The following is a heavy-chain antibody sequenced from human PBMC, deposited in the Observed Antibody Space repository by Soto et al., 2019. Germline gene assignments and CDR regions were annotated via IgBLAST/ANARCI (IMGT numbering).Heavy chain of an antibody. CDR1: GFTFSDYA. D-gene: IGHD1-26*01. CDR3: AKKRVVRGSYLIDY. CDR2: LTGSAAST. V-gene: IGHV3-23*01. Sequence: GGSLRLSCAASGFTFSDYAISWVRQAPGKGLEWVSSLTGSAASTYSAESVKCRFTISRDNSKNTLYLQMDSLRAEDTAVYHCAKKRVVRGSYLIDYWGQGTLVTVSS. J-gene: IGHJ4*02.